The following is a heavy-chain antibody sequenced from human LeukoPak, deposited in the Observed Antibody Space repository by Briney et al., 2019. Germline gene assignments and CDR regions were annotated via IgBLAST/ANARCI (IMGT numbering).Heavy chain of an antibody. Sequence: ASVKVSWKASGGTFSSYAISWVRQAPGQGLEWMGWISAYNGNTNYAQKLQGRVTMTTDTSTSTAYMELRSLRSDDTAVYYCARAPRHYDSSGYYDYWGQGTLVTVSS. CDR2: ISAYNGNT. V-gene: IGHV1-18*01. D-gene: IGHD3-22*01. CDR3: ARAPRHYDSSGYYDY. CDR1: GGTFSSYA. J-gene: IGHJ4*02.